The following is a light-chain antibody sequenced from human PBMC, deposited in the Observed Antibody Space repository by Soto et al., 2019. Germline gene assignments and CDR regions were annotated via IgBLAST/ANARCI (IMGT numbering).Light chain of an antibody. CDR1: QSVNSNY. J-gene: IGKJ1*01. CDR2: AAS. Sequence: EIVLTQSPGTLSLSPGERATLSCRAGQSVNSNYLAWYQQRPGQAPRLLIYAASNRVTGIPDRFSGSGSGTDFTLTSSRLDPEDFAVYYCQQYGSSVRTFGQGTKVELK. CDR3: QQYGSSVRT. V-gene: IGKV3-20*01.